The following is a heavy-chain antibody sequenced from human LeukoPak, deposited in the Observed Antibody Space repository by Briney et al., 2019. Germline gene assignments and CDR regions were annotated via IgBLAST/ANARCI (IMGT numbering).Heavy chain of an antibody. V-gene: IGHV3-7*03. Sequence: GGSLRLSCAASGFTFSSYWMNWARQAPGKGLEWVASINHNGNVNYYVDSVKGRFTISRDNAKNSLNLQMSNLRAEDTAVYFCARGGGLDVWGQGATVTVSS. CDR2: INHNGNVN. D-gene: IGHD3-16*01. CDR1: GFTFSSYW. J-gene: IGHJ6*02. CDR3: ARGGGLDV.